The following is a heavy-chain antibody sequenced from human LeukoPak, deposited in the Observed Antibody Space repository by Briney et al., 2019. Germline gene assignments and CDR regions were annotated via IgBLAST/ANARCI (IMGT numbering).Heavy chain of an antibody. CDR2: ITGSGGTT. Sequence: GGSLRLSCAASGFIFRNYAMRWVRQAPGKGLEWVSAITGSGGTTYYADSVKGRFTISRDNSKNTLYVEMNTLRVEDTAIYYCAKWGDYDILTGYYVPDFWGQGTLVTVSS. CDR1: GFIFRNYA. CDR3: AKWGDYDILTGYYVPDF. V-gene: IGHV3-23*01. J-gene: IGHJ4*02. D-gene: IGHD3-9*01.